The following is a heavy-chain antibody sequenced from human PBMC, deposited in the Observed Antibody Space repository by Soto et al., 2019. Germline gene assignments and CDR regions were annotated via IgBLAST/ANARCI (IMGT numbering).Heavy chain of an antibody. Sequence: GASVKASSKASGSPFSGYDIHSERQAPGQRLEWMGWINGGNGDTKYSQKFQGRVTISRDTSASTAYMELTSLGSEDTAIYHCARGYCSSTSCQYYFDFWGQGTLVTVSS. V-gene: IGHV1-3*01. CDR2: INGGNGDT. J-gene: IGHJ4*02. CDR1: GSPFSGYD. CDR3: ARGYCSSTSCQYYFDF. D-gene: IGHD2-2*01.